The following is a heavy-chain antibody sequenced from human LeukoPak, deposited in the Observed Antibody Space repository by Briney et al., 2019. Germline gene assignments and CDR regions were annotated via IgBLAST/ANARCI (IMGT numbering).Heavy chain of an antibody. Sequence: PAETLSLTCAVYGGSFSGYYWSWIRQPPGKGLEWIGEISHGGSANYNPSLNSRVTISVDTSKNQFSLKLSSVTAADTAVYYCARHSYARRGYYSRPYYFDYWGQGTLVTVSS. V-gene: IGHV4-34*01. CDR3: ARHSYARRGYYSRPYYFDY. D-gene: IGHD3-3*01. J-gene: IGHJ4*02. CDR1: GGSFSGYY. CDR2: ISHGGSA.